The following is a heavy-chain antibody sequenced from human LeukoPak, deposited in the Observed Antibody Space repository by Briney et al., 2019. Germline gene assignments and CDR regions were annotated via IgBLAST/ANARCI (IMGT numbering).Heavy chain of an antibody. CDR1: GGSISTYY. CDR2: IYYTGST. V-gene: IGHV4-59*08. J-gene: IGHJ4*02. D-gene: IGHD6-13*01. CDR3: ARGNSSWYFNY. Sequence: PSETLSLTCTVSGGSISTYYWSWIRQPPGKGLEWIGYIYYTGSTNSNPPLKSRVTISVDTSKNQFSLNLRSVTAADTAVYYCARGNSSWYFNYWSQGTLVTVSS.